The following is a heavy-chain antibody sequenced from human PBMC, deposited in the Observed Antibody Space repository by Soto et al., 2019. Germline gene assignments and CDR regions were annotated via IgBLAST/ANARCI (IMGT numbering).Heavy chain of an antibody. D-gene: IGHD6-6*01. CDR2: INPSGGST. CDR1: GYTFTSYY. V-gene: IGHV1-46*01. CDR3: ARETPTYSSSSNYFDY. J-gene: IGHJ4*02. Sequence: ASVKVSCKASGYTFTSYYMHWVRQAPGQGLEWMGIINPSGGSTSYAQKFQGRVTMTRDTSTSTVYMELSSLRPEDTAVYYCARETPTYSSSSNYFDYWGQGTLVTVSS.